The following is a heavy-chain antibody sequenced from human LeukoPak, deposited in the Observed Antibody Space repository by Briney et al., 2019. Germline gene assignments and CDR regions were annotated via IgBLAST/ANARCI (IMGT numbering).Heavy chain of an antibody. D-gene: IGHD6-19*01. CDR3: ARYSSGWCDWFDP. CDR1: GFTFSSYS. Sequence: PGGSLRLSCAASGFTFSSYSMNWVRQAPGKGLEWVSSISSSSSYIYYADSVKGRFTISRDNAKNSLYLQMNSLRAEDTAVYYCARYSSGWCDWFDPWGQGTLVTVSS. CDR2: ISSSSSYI. J-gene: IGHJ5*02. V-gene: IGHV3-21*01.